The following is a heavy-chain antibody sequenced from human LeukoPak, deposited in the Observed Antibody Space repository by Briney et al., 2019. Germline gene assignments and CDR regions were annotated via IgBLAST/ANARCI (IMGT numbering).Heavy chain of an antibody. CDR1: GGTFSSYA. D-gene: IGHD2-2*01. V-gene: IGHV1-69*05. CDR2: IIPIFGTA. Sequence: GASVKVSCKASGGTFSSYAISWVRQAPGQGLEWMGGIIPIFGTANYAQKFQGRVTITTDESTSTAYMELSSLRSEDTAVYYCAREQGVVVPAATDDAFDIWGQGTMVTVSS. J-gene: IGHJ3*02. CDR3: AREQGVVVPAATDDAFDI.